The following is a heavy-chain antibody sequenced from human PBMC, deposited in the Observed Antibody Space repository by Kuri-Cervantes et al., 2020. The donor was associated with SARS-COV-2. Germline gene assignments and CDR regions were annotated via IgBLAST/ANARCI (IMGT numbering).Heavy chain of an antibody. CDR3: AKDRVWDYGDYHFDY. J-gene: IGHJ4*02. V-gene: IGHV1-8*02. CDR2: MNPNSGNT. Sequence: ASVKVSCKASGYTFTGYYMHWVRQATGQGLEWMGWMNPNSGNTGYAQKFQGRVTMTRNTSISTAYMELSSLRAEDTAVYYCAKDRVWDYGDYHFDYWGQGTLVTVSS. D-gene: IGHD4-17*01. CDR1: GYTFTGYY.